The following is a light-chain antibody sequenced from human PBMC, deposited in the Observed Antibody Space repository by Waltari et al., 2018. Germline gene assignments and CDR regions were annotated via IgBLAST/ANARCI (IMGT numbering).Light chain of an antibody. CDR3: AAWDDTVKSVL. CDR2: KDD. V-gene: IGLV1-47*01. CDR1: NSNLGQNP. Sequence: QSILTQPPSESGTPGQTVTISCSGHNSNLGQNPASWFQQVPGTPPKVLIYKDDRRPAGVPDRFSASKSGTSASLAISGLRSDDEADYYCAAWDDTVKSVLFGGGTKLTVL. J-gene: IGLJ2*01.